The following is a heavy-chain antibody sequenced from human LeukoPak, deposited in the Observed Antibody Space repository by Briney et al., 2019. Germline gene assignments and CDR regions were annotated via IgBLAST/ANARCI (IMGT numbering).Heavy chain of an antibody. Sequence: ASVKVSCKASGGTFSSYAISWVRQAPGQGLEWMGRIIPILGIANYAQKFQDRVTITADKSTSTAYMELSSLRSEDTAVYYCARESVAGPDFDYWGQGTLVTVSS. V-gene: IGHV1-69*04. D-gene: IGHD6-19*01. CDR2: IIPILGIA. J-gene: IGHJ4*02. CDR1: GGTFSSYA. CDR3: ARESVAGPDFDY.